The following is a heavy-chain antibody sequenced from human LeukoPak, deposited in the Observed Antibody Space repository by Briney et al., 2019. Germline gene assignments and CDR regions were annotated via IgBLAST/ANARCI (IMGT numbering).Heavy chain of an antibody. Sequence: GGSLRLSCAAPGFTFSSYSMNWVRQAPGKGLGWVSYISSSSSTIYYADSVKGRFTISRDNAKNSLYLQMNSLRAEDTAVYYCARVSTAMDDYWGQGTLVTVSS. V-gene: IGHV3-48*01. J-gene: IGHJ4*02. D-gene: IGHD5-18*01. CDR2: ISSSSSTI. CDR3: ARVSTAMDDY. CDR1: GFTFSSYS.